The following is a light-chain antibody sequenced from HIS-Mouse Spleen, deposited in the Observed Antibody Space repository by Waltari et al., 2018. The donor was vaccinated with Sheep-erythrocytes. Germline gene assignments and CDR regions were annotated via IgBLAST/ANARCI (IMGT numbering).Light chain of an antibody. J-gene: IGKJ2*01. V-gene: IGKV3-11*01. Sequence: ATLSLSPGERATLSCRASQSVSSYLAWYQQKPGQAPRLLIYDASNRATGIPARSSGSGSGTDLTLTISSLEPEDFAVYYCQQRSNWYTFGQGTKLEIK. CDR3: QQRSNWYT. CDR2: DAS. CDR1: QSVSSY.